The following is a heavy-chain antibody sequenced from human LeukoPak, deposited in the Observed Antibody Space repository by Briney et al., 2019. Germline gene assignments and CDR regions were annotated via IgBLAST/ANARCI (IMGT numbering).Heavy chain of an antibody. Sequence: GGSLRLSCAASEFTFNSYWMSWVRQAPGKGLEWVANIKQDGSEKYYVDSVKGRFTISRDNAKNSLYLQMNSLRAEDTAMYYCARDLYRIVVVPHYFDYWGQGTLVTVSS. J-gene: IGHJ4*02. V-gene: IGHV3-7*01. CDR3: ARDLYRIVVVPHYFDY. CDR2: IKQDGSEK. D-gene: IGHD3-22*01. CDR1: EFTFNSYW.